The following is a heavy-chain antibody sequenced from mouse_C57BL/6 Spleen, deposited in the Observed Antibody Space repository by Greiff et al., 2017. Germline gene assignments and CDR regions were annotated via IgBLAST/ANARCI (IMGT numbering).Heavy chain of an antibody. V-gene: IGHV3-6*01. D-gene: IGHD2-3*01. Sequence: ESGPGLVKPSQSLSLTCSVTGYSITSGYYWNWIRQFPGNKLEWMGYISYDGSNNYNPSLKNRISITRDTSKNQFFLKLNSVTTEDTATYYCAREAMTSYYAMDYWGQGTSVTVSS. CDR1: GYSITSGYY. CDR2: ISYDGSN. J-gene: IGHJ4*01. CDR3: AREAMTSYYAMDY.